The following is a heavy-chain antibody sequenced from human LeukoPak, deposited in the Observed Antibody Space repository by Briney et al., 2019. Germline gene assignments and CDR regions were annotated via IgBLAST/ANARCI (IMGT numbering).Heavy chain of an antibody. V-gene: IGHV3-48*04. J-gene: IGHJ4*02. D-gene: IGHD6-19*01. CDR1: GFTFSSYS. CDR3: ARVAVADPFDC. CDR2: ISSSGTTI. Sequence: PGGSLRLSCAASGFTFSSYSMNWVRQAPGKGLEWVSYISSSGTTIYYADSVKGRFTISRDNAKNSLYLQMNSLRAEDTAVYYCARVAVADPFDCWGQGTLVTVSS.